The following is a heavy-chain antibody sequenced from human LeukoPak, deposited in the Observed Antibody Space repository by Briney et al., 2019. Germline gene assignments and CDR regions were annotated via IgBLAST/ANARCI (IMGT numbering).Heavy chain of an antibody. CDR2: IWYDGSNK. J-gene: IGHJ4*02. D-gene: IGHD1-26*01. Sequence: GGPLRFSGEGSGFTFSTYAMPWVRQAPGKGLEGVAVIWYDGSNKYYADSVEGRFTISRDNSKNTLYLQMNSLRAEDTAVYYCARDNPSGSYSRLDYWGQGTLVTVSS. CDR1: GFTFSTYA. CDR3: ARDNPSGSYSRLDY. V-gene: IGHV3-33*01.